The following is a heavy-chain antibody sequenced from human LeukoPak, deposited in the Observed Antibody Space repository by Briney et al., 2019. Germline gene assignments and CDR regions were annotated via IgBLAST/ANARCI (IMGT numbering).Heavy chain of an antibody. J-gene: IGHJ4*02. Sequence: GGSLRLSCAASGFTFDDYAMLWVRHAPGKGLEWGSGISWNSGSIYYADSVKGRFTISRDKDKNSLYLQMNSLRAEDTALYYCAKDKGYSYGPFDYWGQGTLVTVSS. D-gene: IGHD5-18*01. V-gene: IGHV3-9*01. CDR1: GFTFDDYA. CDR3: AKDKGYSYGPFDY. CDR2: ISWNSGSI.